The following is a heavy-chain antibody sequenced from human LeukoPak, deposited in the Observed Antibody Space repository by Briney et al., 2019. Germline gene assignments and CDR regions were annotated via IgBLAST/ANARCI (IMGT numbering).Heavy chain of an antibody. J-gene: IGHJ4*02. V-gene: IGHV4-34*01. CDR3: ARETTVKFYFDY. CDR1: GGSFSGYY. D-gene: IGHD4-17*01. CDR2: INHSGST. Sequence: PSETLSLTCAVYGGSFSGYYWSWIRQPPGKGLEWIGEINHSGSTNYNPSLKSRVTISVDTSKNQFSLKLSSVTAADTAVYYCARETTVKFYFDYWGQGTLVTVSS.